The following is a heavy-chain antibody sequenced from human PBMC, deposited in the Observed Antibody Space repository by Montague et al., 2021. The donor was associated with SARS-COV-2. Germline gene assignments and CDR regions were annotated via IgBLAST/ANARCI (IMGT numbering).Heavy chain of an antibody. CDR3: ARSRANTTTRPGFDY. CDR1: GASVASGNFY. D-gene: IGHD1-1*01. CDR2: MYHTGHT. V-gene: IGHV4-61*01. J-gene: IGHJ4*02. Sequence: SETLSLTCTVSGASVASGNFYCCWIRQPPGKGLELIGYMYHTGHTNNNPSLESRVTMPVDPSKNQFSLTLTSVTAADTAVYYCARSRANTTTRPGFDYWGQGALVTVSS.